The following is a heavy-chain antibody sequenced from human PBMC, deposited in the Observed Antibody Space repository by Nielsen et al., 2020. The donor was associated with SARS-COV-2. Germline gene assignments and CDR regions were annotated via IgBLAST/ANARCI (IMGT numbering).Heavy chain of an antibody. CDR2: IYYSGST. V-gene: IGHV4-39*07. Sequence: RQAPGKGLEWIGSIYYSGSTYYNPSLKSRVTISVDTSKNQFSLKLSSVTAADTAVYYCARVGGAIRYYYYYYMDVWGKGTTVTVSS. CDR3: ARVGGAIRYYYYYYMDV. D-gene: IGHD1-26*01. J-gene: IGHJ6*03.